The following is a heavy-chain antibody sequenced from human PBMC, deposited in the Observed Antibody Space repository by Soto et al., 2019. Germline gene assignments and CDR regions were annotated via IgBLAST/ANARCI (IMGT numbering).Heavy chain of an antibody. CDR3: ARERRVTMIVVVSSRWFDP. V-gene: IGHV1-2*02. D-gene: IGHD3-22*01. CDR2: INPNSGGT. CDR1: GYTFTGYY. Sequence: ASVKVSCKASGYTFTGYYMHCVRQAPGQGLEWMGWINPNSGGTNYAQKFQGRVTMTRDTSISTAYMELSRLRSDDTAVYYCARERRVTMIVVVSSRWFDPWGQGTLVTVSS. J-gene: IGHJ5*02.